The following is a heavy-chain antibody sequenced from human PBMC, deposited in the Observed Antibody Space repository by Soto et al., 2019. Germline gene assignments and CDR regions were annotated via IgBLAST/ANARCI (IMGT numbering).Heavy chain of an antibody. V-gene: IGHV3-23*01. CDR3: AKDLTGGGAFDT. J-gene: IGHJ3*02. Sequence: EVQLLESGGGLVQPGGSLRLSCAASGFTFSSYAMSWVRQAPGKGLEWVSTIGASGFNTYYADSVKGRFTISSDNSKSTLYLHMSSLRAEDTAVYYCAKDLTGGGAFDTWGQGTMVTVSS. CDR1: GFTFSSYA. CDR2: IGASGFNT. D-gene: IGHD3-10*01.